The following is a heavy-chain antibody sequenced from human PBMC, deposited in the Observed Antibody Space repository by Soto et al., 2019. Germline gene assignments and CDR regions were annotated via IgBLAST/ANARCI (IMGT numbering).Heavy chain of an antibody. D-gene: IGHD3-22*01. CDR3: ARDNYDSSGYYYLGLGTKRYWFDP. V-gene: IGHV4-31*03. J-gene: IGHJ5*02. CDR2: IYYSGST. CDR1: GGSISSGGYY. Sequence: SETLSLTCTVSGGSISSGGYYWSWIHQHPGKGLEWIGYIYYSGSTYYNPSLKSRVTISVDTSKNQFSLKLSSVTAADTAVYYCARDNYDSSGYYYLGLGTKRYWFDPWGQGAMVTVYS.